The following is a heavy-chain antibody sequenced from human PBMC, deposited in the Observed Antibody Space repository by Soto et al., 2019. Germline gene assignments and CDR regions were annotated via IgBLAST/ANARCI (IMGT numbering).Heavy chain of an antibody. CDR3: ARAGLGLAFDS. CDR2: IYHSGAT. D-gene: IGHD6-19*01. CDR1: GDSMNNNNW. Sequence: QVQLQESGPGLVKPSGTLSLTCAVSGDSMNNNNWWSWVRQSPRKGLEWIEEIYHSGATNYNPSLQIRVTISIDNSEKQFSLKLNSVTAADTAVYYCARAGLGLAFDSWGQGALVTVSS. V-gene: IGHV4-4*02. J-gene: IGHJ5*01.